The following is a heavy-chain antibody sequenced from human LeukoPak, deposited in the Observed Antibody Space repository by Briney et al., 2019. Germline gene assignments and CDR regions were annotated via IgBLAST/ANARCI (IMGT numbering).Heavy chain of an antibody. J-gene: IGHJ4*02. CDR1: GGSISSYY. V-gene: IGHV4-59*12. CDR3: ARAKHTAFDY. Sequence: SETLSLTCTVSGGSISSYYWSWIRQPPGKGLEWIGYIYYSGSTNYNPSLKSRVTISIDTSKNQFSLKLSSVTAADTAVYYCARAKHTAFDYWGQGTLVTVSS. CDR2: IYYSGST. D-gene: IGHD5-18*01.